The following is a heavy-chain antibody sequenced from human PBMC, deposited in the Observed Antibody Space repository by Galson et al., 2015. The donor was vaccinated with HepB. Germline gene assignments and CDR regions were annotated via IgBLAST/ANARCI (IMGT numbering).Heavy chain of an antibody. V-gene: IGHV5-51*01. Sequence: QSGAEVKKPGESLKTSCKGSGYSFTSYWIGWVRQMPGKGLEWMGIIYPGDSDTRYSPSFQGQVTISADKSISTAYLQWSSLTASDTAMYYCARHAIDSSGWYIVGWFDPWGQGTLVTVSS. D-gene: IGHD6-19*01. CDR1: GYSFTSYW. CDR3: ARHAIDSSGWYIVGWFDP. CDR2: IYPGDSDT. J-gene: IGHJ5*02.